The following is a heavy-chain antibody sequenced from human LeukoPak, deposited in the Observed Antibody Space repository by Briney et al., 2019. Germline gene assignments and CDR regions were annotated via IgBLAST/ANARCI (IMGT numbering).Heavy chain of an antibody. D-gene: IGHD5-12*01. J-gene: IGHJ4*02. V-gene: IGHV5-51*01. CDR2: IYPGDSDI. CDR3: ARHGYGYCFEH. CDR1: GYSFTNSW. Sequence: KGGESLKISCKASGYSFTNSWIGWVRQMPGKGLEWMGIIYPGDSDIRYSPSFQGQVTISADKSINTAYLQWSSLRASDTAVYYCARHGYGYCFEHWGQGTLVTVSS.